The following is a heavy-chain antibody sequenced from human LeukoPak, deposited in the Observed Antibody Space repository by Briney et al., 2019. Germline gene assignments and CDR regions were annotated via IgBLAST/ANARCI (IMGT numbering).Heavy chain of an antibody. Sequence: GRSLRLSCAASGFTFSSYAMSWVRQAPGKGLEWVSSISDNGGSTYSADSVKGRFTISRDNSKNTLYLQMNSLRAEDTAVYYCAREFGLITSHWGQGTLVTVSS. CDR3: AREFGLITSH. CDR1: GFTFSSYA. CDR2: ISDNGGST. D-gene: IGHD3/OR15-3a*01. V-gene: IGHV3-23*01. J-gene: IGHJ1*01.